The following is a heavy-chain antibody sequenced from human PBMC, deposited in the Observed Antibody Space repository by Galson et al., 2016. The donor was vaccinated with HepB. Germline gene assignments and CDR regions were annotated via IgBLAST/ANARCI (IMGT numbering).Heavy chain of an antibody. D-gene: IGHD2-15*01. J-gene: IGHJ6*02. Sequence: SVKVSCKASGDSFSSDVISWVRQAPGQGLEWMGGIIPFFGTPNYAQRFQGRVTITADQFPSTAYMELSSLRSEDTAVYYCARALDIVGEATVMGDKYNVYGMDVWGQGTTVTVSS. V-gene: IGHV1-69*13. CDR1: GDSFSSDV. CDR2: IIPFFGTP. CDR3: ARALDIVGEATVMGDKYNVYGMDV.